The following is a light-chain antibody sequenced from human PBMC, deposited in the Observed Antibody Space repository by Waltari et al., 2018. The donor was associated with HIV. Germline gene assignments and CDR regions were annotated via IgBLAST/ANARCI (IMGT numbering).Light chain of an antibody. CDR1: TLGITY. CDR2: HDN. Sequence: SYELTQPPSVSVSPGQTARITCSGDTLGITYISWYRQKPGQSPVLVIYHDNKRPSGIPERFLGSTSGNTRTLTISGTQAMDEGDYYCQAWDSSTVLFGGGTRLTVL. CDR3: QAWDSSTVL. J-gene: IGLJ2*01. V-gene: IGLV3-1*01.